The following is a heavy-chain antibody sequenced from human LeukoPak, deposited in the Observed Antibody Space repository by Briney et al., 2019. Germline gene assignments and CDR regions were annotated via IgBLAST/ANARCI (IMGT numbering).Heavy chain of an antibody. J-gene: IGHJ3*01. V-gene: IGHV4-61*02. D-gene: IGHD6-19*01. Sequence: PSETLSLTCTVSGGSISSGSDYWSWSRQPAGKGLEWIGRIYTSGSTNYNPSLKRRVTISVDTSKNQFSLKLSSVTAADTAVYYCARGLAGSGWSSWGQATMVTVSS. CDR1: GGSISSGSDY. CDR2: IYTSGST. CDR3: ARGLAGSGWSS.